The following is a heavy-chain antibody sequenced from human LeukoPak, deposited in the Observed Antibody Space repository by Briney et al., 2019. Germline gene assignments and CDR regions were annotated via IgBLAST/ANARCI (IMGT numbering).Heavy chain of an antibody. Sequence: SETLSLTCAVYGGSFSGYYWSWIRQPPRKGLEWIGEINHSGSTNYNPSLKSRVTISVDTSKNQFSLKLSSVTAADTAVYYCARWYYYGSGSSQWGQGTLVTVSS. D-gene: IGHD3-10*01. CDR2: INHSGST. CDR3: ARWYYYGSGSSQ. CDR1: GGSFSGYY. V-gene: IGHV4-34*01. J-gene: IGHJ4*02.